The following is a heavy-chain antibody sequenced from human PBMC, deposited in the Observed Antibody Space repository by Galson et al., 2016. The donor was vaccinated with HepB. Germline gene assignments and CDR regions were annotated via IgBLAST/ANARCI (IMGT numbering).Heavy chain of an antibody. V-gene: IGHV3-11*05. Sequence: GITFRDNYMSWIRQAPGKGLEWLSYISSSSTHIEYADSVKGRFTISRDDAKKSLYLQMNDLRVEDTAMYYCARDWGPATAISDYWGQGTLVTVSS. D-gene: IGHD3-16*01. J-gene: IGHJ4*02. CDR1: GITFRDNY. CDR3: ARDWGPATAISDY. CDR2: ISSSSTHI.